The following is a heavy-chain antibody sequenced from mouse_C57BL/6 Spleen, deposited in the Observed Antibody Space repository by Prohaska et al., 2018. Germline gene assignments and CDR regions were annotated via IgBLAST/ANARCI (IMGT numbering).Heavy chain of an antibody. J-gene: IGHJ1*03. CDR3: TKGRITTVVATYSSCDV. D-gene: IGHD1-1*01. CDR1: GYTFTDYE. V-gene: IGHV1-15*01. CDR2: IDPETGST. Sequence: QVQLQQSGAELLRPGASVTLSCKASGYTFTDYEMHWVKQTPVHCLEWIEAIDPETGSTAYNQKFKGKAILTADKSSSKTYRKLRCRTSEYFGFYYWTKGRITTVVATYSSCDVWGTGTTVTVSS.